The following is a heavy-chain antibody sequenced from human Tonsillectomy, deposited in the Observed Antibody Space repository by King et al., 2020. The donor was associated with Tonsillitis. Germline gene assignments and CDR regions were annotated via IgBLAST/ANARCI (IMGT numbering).Heavy chain of an antibody. CDR1: GFTFSSYG. V-gene: IGHV3-33*05. CDR2: ISYDGSNK. J-gene: IGHJ4*02. D-gene: IGHD2-15*01. CDR3: ARDLTARYCSGGSCYSHGAY. Sequence: VQLVESGGGVVQPGRSLRLSCAASGFTFSSYGMHWVRQAPGKGLEWVAVISYDGSNKYYADSVKGRFTISRDISKNTLYLQMNSLRAEDTAVYYCARDLTARYCSGGSCYSHGAYWGQGTLVTVSS.